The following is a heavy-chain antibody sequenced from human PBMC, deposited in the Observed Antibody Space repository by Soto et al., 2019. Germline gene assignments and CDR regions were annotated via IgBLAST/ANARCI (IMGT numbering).Heavy chain of an antibody. CDR2: ISYSGTT. V-gene: IGHV4-59*12. CDR1: GRSISSYY. J-gene: IGHJ5*02. D-gene: IGHD3-9*01. CDR3: ARDRYYDVLTAPFDP. Sequence: PSETLSLTCTVSGRSISSYYWSWIRQPPEKGLEWIGYISYSGTTNYNPSLRGRVTISVDTSNNQFSLKLSSVTAADTAVYYCARDRYYDVLTAPFDPWGQGTLVTVSS.